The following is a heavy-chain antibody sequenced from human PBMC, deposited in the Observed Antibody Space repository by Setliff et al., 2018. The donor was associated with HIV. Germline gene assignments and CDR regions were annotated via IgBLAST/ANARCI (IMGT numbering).Heavy chain of an antibody. CDR2: ISSRGSTI. CDR1: GFRFDDYG. V-gene: IGHV3-11*04. CDR3: ARDASLSRVGATTYEYFDL. Sequence: GGSLRLSCAASGFRFDDYGMSWVRQAPGKGLEWVSYISSRGSTIYYADSVKGRFTISRDNAKNSLYLQMNTLRAEDTAVYYCARDASLSRVGATTYEYFDLWGRGTLVTSPQ. D-gene: IGHD1-26*01. J-gene: IGHJ2*01.